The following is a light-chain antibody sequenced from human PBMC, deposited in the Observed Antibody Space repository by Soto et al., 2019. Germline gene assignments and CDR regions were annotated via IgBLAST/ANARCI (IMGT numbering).Light chain of an antibody. J-gene: IGKJ1*01. V-gene: IGKV3-20*01. CDR1: QSVRSSH. CDR2: GTS. CDR3: QQYGNSPQT. Sequence: EIVLTQSPGTLSLSPGERATLSCRASQSVRSSHLAWYQQMPGQAPRLLIYGTSNRATGIPDRFSGSGSGTDFTLTISRLEPEDFAVYYCQQYGNSPQTFGQGTKVDIK.